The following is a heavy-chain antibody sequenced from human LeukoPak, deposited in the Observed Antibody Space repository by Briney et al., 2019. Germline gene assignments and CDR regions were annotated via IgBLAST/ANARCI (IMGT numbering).Heavy chain of an antibody. J-gene: IGHJ6*02. CDR3: ARLHCSSTSCYRPLYYYYGMDV. D-gene: IGHD2-2*01. Sequence: PSETLSLTCAVYGGSFSGYYWSWIRQPPGKGLEWIGEINHSGSTNYNPSLKSRVTISVDTSKNQFSLKLSSVTAADTAVYYCARLHCSSTSCYRPLYYYYGMDVWGQGTTVTVSS. CDR2: INHSGST. CDR1: GGSFSGYY. V-gene: IGHV4-34*01.